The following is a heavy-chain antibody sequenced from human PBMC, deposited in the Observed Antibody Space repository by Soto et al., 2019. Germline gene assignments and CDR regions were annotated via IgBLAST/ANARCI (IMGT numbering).Heavy chain of an antibody. J-gene: IGHJ6*03. CDR3: ARGEYTDYYYYMDV. D-gene: IGHD6-6*01. Sequence: ASVKVSCKASGYTFTSYDINWVRQATGQGLEWMGWTNPNSGNTGYAQKFQGRVTMTRNTSISTAYMELSSLRSEDTAVYYCARGEYTDYYYYMDVWGKGTTVTVSS. V-gene: IGHV1-8*01. CDR1: GYTFTSYD. CDR2: TNPNSGNT.